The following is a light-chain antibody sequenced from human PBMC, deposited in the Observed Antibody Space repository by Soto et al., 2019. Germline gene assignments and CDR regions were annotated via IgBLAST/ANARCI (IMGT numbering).Light chain of an antibody. CDR3: SSYTSSSTDV. CDR2: EVS. V-gene: IGLV2-14*01. CDR1: SSDVGGYDY. Sequence: LTQPASVSGSPGQSITISCTGTSSDVGGYDYVSWYQHHPGKAPKLTIYEVSNRPSGVSNRFSGSKSGNTASLTISGLQAEDEAEYYCSSYTSSSTDVFGTGTKVTVL. J-gene: IGLJ1*01.